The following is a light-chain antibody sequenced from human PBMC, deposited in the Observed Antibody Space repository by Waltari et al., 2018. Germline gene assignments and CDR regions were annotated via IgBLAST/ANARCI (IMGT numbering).Light chain of an antibody. CDR3: GSYTTNSPFAVV. J-gene: IGLJ2*01. V-gene: IGLV2-14*03. CDR1: SHDFGHYDY. CDR2: DVS. Sequence: ALTQPASVSGSPGQSIPISCSGTSHDFGHYDYVAWYLQHPATAPKLIIFDVSKRPSGISDRFSASKSGSTASLTISGLQAEDEGEYFCGSYTTNSPFAVVFGGGTKLTVL.